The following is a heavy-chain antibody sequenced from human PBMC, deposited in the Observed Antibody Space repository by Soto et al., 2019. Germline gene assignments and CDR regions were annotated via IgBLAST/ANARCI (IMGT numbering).Heavy chain of an antibody. V-gene: IGHV1-2*02. D-gene: IGHD2-2*02. Sequence: ASVKVFCKASGYTFSGYYIHWLRQAPGQGLEWMGWINPNSGGTNYAQKFQGRVTVTRDTPTSTAYMELSRLTSDDTAVYYCARSLTEGYCTITGCYTRPLYGMDVWGQGTTVTVSS. CDR1: GYTFSGYY. J-gene: IGHJ6*02. CDR3: ARSLTEGYCTITGCYTRPLYGMDV. CDR2: INPNSGGT.